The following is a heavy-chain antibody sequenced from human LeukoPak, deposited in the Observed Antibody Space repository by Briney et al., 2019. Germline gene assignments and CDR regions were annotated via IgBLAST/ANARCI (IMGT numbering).Heavy chain of an antibody. J-gene: IGHJ4*02. D-gene: IGHD6-13*01. Sequence: SSETLSLTCAVYGGSLSGYYWSWIRQPPGKGLEWIGEINHSGSTNYNPSLKSRVTISVDTSKNQFSLKLSSVTAADTAVYYCARHRYSSSWYPDYWGQGTLVTVSS. CDR3: ARHRYSSSWYPDY. V-gene: IGHV4-34*01. CDR2: INHSGST. CDR1: GGSLSGYY.